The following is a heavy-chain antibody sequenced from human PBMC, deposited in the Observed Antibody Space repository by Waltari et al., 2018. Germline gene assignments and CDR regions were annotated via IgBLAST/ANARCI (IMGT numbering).Heavy chain of an antibody. J-gene: IGHJ4*02. D-gene: IGHD2-21*01. V-gene: IGHV3-23*03. CDR2: IYSGGST. Sequence: EVQLLESGGGLVQPGGSLRLSCAASGFTFSSSALSWVRQAPGKGLEWVSVIYSGGSTYYADSVKGRFTISRDNSKNTLYLQMNSLRAEDTAVYYCAKDVSWGVVIATPGYFDYWGQGTLVTVSS. CDR1: GFTFSSSA. CDR3: AKDVSWGVVIATPGYFDY.